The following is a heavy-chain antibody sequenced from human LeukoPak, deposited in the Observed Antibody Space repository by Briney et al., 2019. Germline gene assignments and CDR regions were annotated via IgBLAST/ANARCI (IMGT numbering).Heavy chain of an antibody. CDR3: AKYSGSYYYPPNWDS. CDR1: GLTFSNYA. Sequence: GGSLRLSCAASGLTFSNYAMTWVRQAPGKGLEWVSGIRGSGSSTYYADSVKGRFTLSRDYPKNTLYLQMNSLRAEDTAVYFCAKYSGSYYYPPNWDSWGQGTLVTVSS. J-gene: IGHJ4*02. V-gene: IGHV3-23*01. D-gene: IGHD1-26*01. CDR2: IRGSGSST.